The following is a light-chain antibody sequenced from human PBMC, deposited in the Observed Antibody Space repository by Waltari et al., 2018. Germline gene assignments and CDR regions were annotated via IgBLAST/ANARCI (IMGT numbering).Light chain of an antibody. CDR2: WAS. CDR3: QQYDSRRT. V-gene: IGKV4-1*01. J-gene: IGKJ1*01. CDR1: QSILYNSNDKTY. Sequence: DIVMTQSPESLPVSLGERATLTCMYGQSILYNSNDKTYLAWYQQKPGQPPKLLIYWASTRYSGVPERFSGSGSGTDFSLTISSLQPEDVAVYYCQQYDSRRTFGRGTRVEIK.